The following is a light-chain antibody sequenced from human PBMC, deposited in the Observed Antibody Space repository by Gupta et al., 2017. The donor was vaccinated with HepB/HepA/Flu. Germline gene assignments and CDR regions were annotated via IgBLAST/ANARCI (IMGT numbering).Light chain of an antibody. CDR2: WAS. CDR1: QRVLYSSNNKNY. CDR3: QQYYSTPPT. J-gene: IGKJ2*01. Sequence: DIVMTQSPDSLAVPLGERATINCKSSQRVLYSSNNKNYLAWYQQKPGQPPKLVIYWASTRESGVPDRFSGSGSGTDFTLTISSLQAEDVAVYYCQQYYSTPPTFGQGTKLEIK. V-gene: IGKV4-1*01.